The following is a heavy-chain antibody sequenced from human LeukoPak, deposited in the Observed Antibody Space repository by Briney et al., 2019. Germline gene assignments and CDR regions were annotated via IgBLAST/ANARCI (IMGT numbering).Heavy chain of an antibody. D-gene: IGHD4-17*01. CDR3: AKAARTTVTYSFDS. Sequence: GGSLRLSCAVSGFTFSNYAMVWVRQAPGKGLDWVSSISAGGGDTSNADSVKGRFTISRDNSKNTLYLQMNSLRAEDTAMYYCAKAARTTVTYSFDSWGQGTLVTVSS. CDR1: GFTFSNYA. CDR2: ISAGGGDT. J-gene: IGHJ4*02. V-gene: IGHV3-23*01.